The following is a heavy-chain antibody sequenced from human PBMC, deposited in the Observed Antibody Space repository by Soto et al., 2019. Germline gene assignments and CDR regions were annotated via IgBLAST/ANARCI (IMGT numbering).Heavy chain of an antibody. CDR3: SSRITDAAP. D-gene: IGHD2-2*01. Sequence: QVQLQESGPGLVKPSGTLSLTCAVSGASISSGWWTWVRQPPGKGLEWIGETLYSGTTNYNSSLKSRVTRPIHKSKKQFSLNLSSVSAGDTAVYYCSSRITDAAPWGQGTLVTGSS. CDR2: TLYSGTT. CDR1: GASISSGW. V-gene: IGHV4-4*02. J-gene: IGHJ5*02.